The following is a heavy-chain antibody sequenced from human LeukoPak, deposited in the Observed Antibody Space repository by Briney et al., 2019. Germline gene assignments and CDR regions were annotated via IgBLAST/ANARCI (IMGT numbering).Heavy chain of an antibody. D-gene: IGHD2-2*01. J-gene: IGHJ4*02. V-gene: IGHV3-33*08. CDR1: GFSFSYYA. CDR3: GRAMEVYQLLPDY. Sequence: PGRSLRLSCAASGFSFSYYAMHWVRQAPGKGLECVAVIWYDGSDKYYAHSVKGRFPISRDNSNNTLHLQMNSLRAEDTAVYYCGRAMEVYQLLPDYWGQGTLVTVSS. CDR2: IWYDGSDK.